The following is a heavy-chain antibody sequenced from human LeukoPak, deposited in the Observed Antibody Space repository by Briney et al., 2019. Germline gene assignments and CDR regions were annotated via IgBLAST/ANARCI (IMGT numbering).Heavy chain of an antibody. CDR2: INSDGSST. CDR3: AKTPLAVAPGDYFDS. Sequence: GGSLRLSCAASGFTFSSYWMHWVRQAPGKGLVWVSRINSDGSSTSYADSVKGRFTISRDNAKNTLYLQMNSLRAEDTAVYYCAKTPLAVAPGDYFDSWGQGTLVTVSS. D-gene: IGHD6-19*01. V-gene: IGHV3-74*01. J-gene: IGHJ4*02. CDR1: GFTFSSYW.